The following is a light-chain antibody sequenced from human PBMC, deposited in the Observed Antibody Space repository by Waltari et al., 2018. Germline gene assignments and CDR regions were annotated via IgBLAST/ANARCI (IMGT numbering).Light chain of an antibody. V-gene: IGLV2-14*01. Sequence: QSALTQPASVSGSPGQSITISCPGTTSTVGTYTYVSWYQQHPGKAPKLMISEVSNRPSGVSNRFSGSKSGNTASLTISGLQAEDEADYYCSSYTSSSSYVFGTGTKVTVL. CDR2: EVS. CDR3: SSYTSSSSYV. CDR1: TSTVGTYTY. J-gene: IGLJ1*01.